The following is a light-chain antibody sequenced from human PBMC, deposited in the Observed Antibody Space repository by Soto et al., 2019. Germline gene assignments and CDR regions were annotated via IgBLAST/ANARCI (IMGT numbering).Light chain of an antibody. CDR2: DAS. Sequence: EIVLTQSPATLSLSPGERATLSCRASQSVGSYFAWYQQKPGQAPRLLIYDASNRATGIPARFSGSGSGTYFTLTISSLESEDFAVYYCQQRSTWPLTFGQGTKVEIK. CDR3: QQRSTWPLT. V-gene: IGKV3-11*01. J-gene: IGKJ1*01. CDR1: QSVGSY.